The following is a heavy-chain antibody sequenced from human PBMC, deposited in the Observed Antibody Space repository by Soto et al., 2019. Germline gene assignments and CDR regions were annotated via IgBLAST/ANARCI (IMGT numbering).Heavy chain of an antibody. J-gene: IGHJ5*02. Sequence: GGSLRLSCAASGFTFSSYWMHWVRQAPGKGLVWVSRINSDGSSTSYADSVKGRFTISRDNAKNTLYLQMSSLRAEDTAVYYCARARGTMIVVVTHNWFDPWGQGTLVTVSS. CDR2: INSDGSST. D-gene: IGHD3-22*01. CDR3: ARARGTMIVVVTHNWFDP. CDR1: GFTFSSYW. V-gene: IGHV3-74*01.